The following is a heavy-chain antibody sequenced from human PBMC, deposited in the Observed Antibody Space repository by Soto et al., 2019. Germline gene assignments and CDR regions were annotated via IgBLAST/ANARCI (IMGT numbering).Heavy chain of an antibody. CDR1: GGSISSYF. Sequence: SETLSLTCTVSGGSISSYFGSWIRQPPGKGLEWIGYFYYSGSTNYNPSLKSRVTISVDTSKNQFSLKLSSVTAADTAVYYCARVGYCGGDCSFPDYWGQGTLVTVSS. D-gene: IGHD2-21*02. CDR3: ARVGYCGGDCSFPDY. V-gene: IGHV4-59*01. CDR2: FYYSGST. J-gene: IGHJ4*02.